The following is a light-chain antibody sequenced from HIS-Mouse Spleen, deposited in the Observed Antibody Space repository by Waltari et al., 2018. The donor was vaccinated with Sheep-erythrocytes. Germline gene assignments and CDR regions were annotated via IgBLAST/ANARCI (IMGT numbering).Light chain of an antibody. CDR2: EVS. Sequence: QSALTQPPSVSGSPGQSVTISCTGTSSDVGSYNRVSWYQQPPGTAPKLMIYEVSNRPSWVPDRVSGSKSGNTASLTISGLQAEDEADYYCSSYTSSSTWVFGGGTKLTVL. V-gene: IGLV2-18*02. J-gene: IGLJ3*02. CDR3: SSYTSSSTWV. CDR1: SSDVGSYNR.